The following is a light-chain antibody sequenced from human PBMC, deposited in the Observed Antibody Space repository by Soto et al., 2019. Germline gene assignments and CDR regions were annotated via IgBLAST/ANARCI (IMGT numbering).Light chain of an antibody. Sequence: EVVLTQSPGTLSLSPGESATLSCRASQSLSNSYLAWYQQKPGQAPRLLIYGASSRATGIPDRLSGSGSGTDFTLTISRLEPEDFAVYYCQQYGGSPPNTFGQGTKLEIK. V-gene: IGKV3-20*01. CDR3: QQYGGSPPNT. CDR2: GAS. CDR1: QSLSNSY. J-gene: IGKJ2*01.